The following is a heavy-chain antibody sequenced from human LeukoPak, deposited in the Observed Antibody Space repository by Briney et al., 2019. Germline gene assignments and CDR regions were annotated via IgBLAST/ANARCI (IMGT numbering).Heavy chain of an antibody. CDR2: ISSSSIYT. D-gene: IGHD2-15*01. J-gene: IGHJ4*02. CDR1: GFTFSDYY. V-gene: IGHV3-11*03. Sequence: GGSLRLSCAASGFTFSDYYMSWIRQAPGRGLEWVSYISSSSIYTNYADSVRGRFTISRDNSKNTLYLQMNSLRAEDTAVYYCAKCLGGSGVDYWGQGTLVTVSS. CDR3: AKCLGGSGVDY.